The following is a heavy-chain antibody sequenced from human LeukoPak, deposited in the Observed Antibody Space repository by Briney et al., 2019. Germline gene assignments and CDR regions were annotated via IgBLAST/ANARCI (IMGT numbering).Heavy chain of an antibody. J-gene: IGHJ4*02. CDR2: INHSGST. CDR3: ARGRGRVTFGGVIVHGPLDY. Sequence: SETLSLTCAVYGGSFSGYYWSWIRQPPGKGLEWIGEINHSGSTNYNPSLKSRVTISVDTSKNQFSLKLSSVTAADTAVYYCARGRGRVTFGGVIVHGPLDYWGQGTLVTVSS. CDR1: GGSFSGYY. D-gene: IGHD3-16*02. V-gene: IGHV4-34*01.